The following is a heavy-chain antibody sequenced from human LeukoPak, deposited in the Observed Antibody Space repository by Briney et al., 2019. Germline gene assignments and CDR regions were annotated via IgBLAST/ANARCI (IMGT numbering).Heavy chain of an antibody. Sequence: GESLKLSCKGSGYSFASYWIGWVRQMPGKGLEWMGIIYPGDSDTRYSPSFQGQVTISADKSISTAYLQWSSLKASDTAMYYCARHTESELPDTYFDYWGQGTLGTVSS. CDR1: GYSFASYW. CDR2: IYPGDSDT. D-gene: IGHD1-26*01. CDR3: ARHTESELPDTYFDY. J-gene: IGHJ4*02. V-gene: IGHV5-51*01.